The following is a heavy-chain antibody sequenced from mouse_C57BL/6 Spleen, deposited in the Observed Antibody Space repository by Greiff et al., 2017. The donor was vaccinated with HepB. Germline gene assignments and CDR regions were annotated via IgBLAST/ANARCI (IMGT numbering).Heavy chain of an antibody. CDR3: AREGGGFPYAMDY. J-gene: IGHJ4*01. CDR1: GFNIKDYY. V-gene: IGHV14-2*01. CDR2: IDPEDGET. Sequence: VQLKESGAELVKPGASVKLSCTASGFNIKDYYMHWVKQRTEQGLEWIGRIDPEDGETKYAPKFQGKATITADTSSNTAYLQLSSLTSGDTAVYYCAREGGGFPYAMDYWGQGTSVTVSS.